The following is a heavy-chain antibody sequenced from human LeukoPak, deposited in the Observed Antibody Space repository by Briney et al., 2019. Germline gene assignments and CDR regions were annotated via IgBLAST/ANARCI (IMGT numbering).Heavy chain of an antibody. CDR1: GYSFPTYW. Sequence: GESLKISCKGSGYSFPTYWIAWVRQMPGKGLEWMGIIYPDDSETRYSPSFQGQVTISVDKSISTAYLQWSSLKASDTAMYYCARPFGVSTSWDTYFRHWGQGTLVTVSS. D-gene: IGHD6-13*01. CDR2: IYPDDSET. CDR3: ARPFGVSTSWDTYFRH. J-gene: IGHJ1*01. V-gene: IGHV5-51*01.